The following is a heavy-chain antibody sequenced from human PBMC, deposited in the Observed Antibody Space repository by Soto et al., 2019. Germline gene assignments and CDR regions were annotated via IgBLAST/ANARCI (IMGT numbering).Heavy chain of an antibody. Sequence: SETLSLTCTVSGGSISSYYWSWIRQPPGKGLEWIGYIYYSGSTNYNPSLKSRVTISVDTSKNQFSLKLSSVTAADTAVYYCAREDYYGMDVWGQGTTVXVSS. CDR2: IYYSGST. V-gene: IGHV4-59*01. J-gene: IGHJ6*02. CDR3: AREDYYGMDV. CDR1: GGSISSYY.